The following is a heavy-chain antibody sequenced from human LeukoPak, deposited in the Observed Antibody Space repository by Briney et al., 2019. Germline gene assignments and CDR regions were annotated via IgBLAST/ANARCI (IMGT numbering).Heavy chain of an antibody. CDR3: AKDLTYHY. D-gene: IGHD4/OR15-4a*01. CDR2: ISRSSSYI. CDR1: GLTFNSYT. J-gene: IGHJ4*02. V-gene: IGHV3-21*04. Sequence: PGGSLRLSCAASGLTFNSYTMNWVRQAPGKGLEWVSSISRSSSYIYHADSVKGRFTISRDNSKNTLYLQMNSLRAEDAAVYYCAKDLTYHYWGQGTLVTVSS.